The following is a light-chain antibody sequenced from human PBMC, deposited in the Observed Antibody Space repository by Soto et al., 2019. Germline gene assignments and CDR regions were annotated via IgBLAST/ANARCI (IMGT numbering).Light chain of an antibody. CDR3: MQDHDYPWT. Sequence: DIQMTQSPSSLSASVGDRVTITCRASQGIRNDLGWYQQKPGKAHKRLIYAASSLQSGVQSRFSGSGSGTEFTLTIRSLQPEDSATYFCMQDHDYPWTFGHGTKVDIK. J-gene: IGKJ1*01. CDR1: QGIRND. CDR2: AAS. V-gene: IGKV1-17*01.